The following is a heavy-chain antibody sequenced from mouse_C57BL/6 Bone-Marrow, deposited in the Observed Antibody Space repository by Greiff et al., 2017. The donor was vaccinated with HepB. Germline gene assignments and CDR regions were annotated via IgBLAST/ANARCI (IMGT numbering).Heavy chain of an antibody. J-gene: IGHJ1*03. CDR2: SRNKANDYTT. CDR1: GFTFSDFY. V-gene: IGHV7-1*01. D-gene: IGHD2-4*01. Sequence: EVHLVESGGGLVQSGRSLRLSCATSGFTFSDFYMEWVRQAPGKGLEWIAASRNKANDYTTEYSASVKGRFIVSRDTSQSILYLQMNALRAEDTAIYYCARDAFYDYGRNWYFDVWGTGTTVTVSS. CDR3: ARDAFYDYGRNWYFDV.